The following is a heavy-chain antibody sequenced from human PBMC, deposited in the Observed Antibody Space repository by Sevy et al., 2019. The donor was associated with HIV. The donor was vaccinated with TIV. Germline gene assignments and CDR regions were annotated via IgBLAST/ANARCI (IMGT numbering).Heavy chain of an antibody. CDR3: ARAYCSGGSCYSLAY. Sequence: ALVKVSCKASGYTFTSYRIYWVRQAPGQGLEWMGWVSAHNGDTNYVQKVQGRVAMTTDTSTSTAYMELRSLTSDDTAVYYCARAYCSGGSCYSLAYWGQGSLVTVSS. D-gene: IGHD2-15*01. CDR1: GYTFTSYR. CDR2: VSAHNGDT. V-gene: IGHV1-18*01. J-gene: IGHJ4*02.